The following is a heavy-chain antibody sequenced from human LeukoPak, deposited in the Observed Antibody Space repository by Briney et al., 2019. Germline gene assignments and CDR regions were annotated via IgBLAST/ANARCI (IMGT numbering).Heavy chain of an antibody. CDR2: INDDEREK. Sequence: GGSLRLSCAASGFTFSRSWMSWVRQAPGKGVEWVANINDDEREKYYVDSVKGRFSNSRDNAKNSLYLQMNSLRAEDTAVYYCARAGTPGSADDWGRGTLVTVSS. CDR3: ARAGTPGSADD. CDR1: GFTFSRSW. D-gene: IGHD1-14*01. V-gene: IGHV3-7*01. J-gene: IGHJ4*02.